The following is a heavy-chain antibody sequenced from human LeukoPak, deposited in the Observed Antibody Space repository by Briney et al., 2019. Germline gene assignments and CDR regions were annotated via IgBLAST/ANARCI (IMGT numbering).Heavy chain of an antibody. Sequence: PGGSLRLSCAASGFTYSSYTMSWVRRAPGKGLEWVSAIGGSGGSTFYADSVKGRFTISRDNSKNTLYLQMNSLRAEDTAVYYCARGDNWLHDYYYGMDVWGQGTTVTVSS. D-gene: IGHD1-1*01. J-gene: IGHJ6*02. CDR1: GFTYSSYT. V-gene: IGHV3-23*01. CDR2: IGGSGGST. CDR3: ARGDNWLHDYYYGMDV.